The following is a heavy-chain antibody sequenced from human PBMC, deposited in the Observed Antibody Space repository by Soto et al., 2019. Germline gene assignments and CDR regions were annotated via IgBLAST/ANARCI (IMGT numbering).Heavy chain of an antibody. CDR2: IYWDDDK. V-gene: IGHV2-5*02. J-gene: IGHJ6*02. CDR3: VQSRCGGDCLTFYSSHAYNGLDV. CDR1: GFALSYTGEV. Sequence: QITLKESGPTLVKPTQTLTLTCTFSGFALSYTGEVVGWIRQPPGKALEWLALIYWDDDKRYNPSLRSRLTITKDTSKKQVVLTMTNMDPVDTATYYCVQSRCGGDCLTFYSSHAYNGLDVWGQGTTVTVSS. D-gene: IGHD2-21*02.